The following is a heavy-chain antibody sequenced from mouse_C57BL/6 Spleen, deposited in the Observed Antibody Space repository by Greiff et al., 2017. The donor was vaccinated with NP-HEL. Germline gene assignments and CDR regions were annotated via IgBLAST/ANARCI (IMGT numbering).Heavy chain of an antibody. D-gene: IGHD4-1*01. Sequence: EVKLMESGEGLVKPGGSLKLSCAASGFTFSSYAMSWVRQTPEKRLEWVAYISSGGDYIYYADTVKGRFTISRDNARNTLYLQMSSLKSEDTAMYYCTRDGLGRGYAMDYWGQGTSVTVSS. V-gene: IGHV5-9-1*02. J-gene: IGHJ4*01. CDR3: TRDGLGRGYAMDY. CDR1: GFTFSSYA. CDR2: ISSGGDYI.